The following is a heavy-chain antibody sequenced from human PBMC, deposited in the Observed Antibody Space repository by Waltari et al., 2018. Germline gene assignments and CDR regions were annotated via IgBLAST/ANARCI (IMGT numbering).Heavy chain of an antibody. V-gene: IGHV1-2*06. CDR3: ARDLSWYFYMDI. Sequence: QVQLVQSGAEVKKPGASVKVSCKASGYSFTTYYIHWVRQAPGQGLEWMGRINPNIGATKYAQRFQGRVTLTRDTAISTAYMELRGLRFDDTAVYFCARDLSWYFYMDIWGKGTAVTVSS. J-gene: IGHJ6*03. CDR2: INPNIGAT. CDR1: GYSFTTYY.